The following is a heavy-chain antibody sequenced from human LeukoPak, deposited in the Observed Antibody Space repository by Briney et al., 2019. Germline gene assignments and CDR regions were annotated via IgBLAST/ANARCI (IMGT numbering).Heavy chain of an antibody. CDR3: AHKVEVGVNTRYFQH. Sequence: ESGPTLVKPTQTLTLTCTFSGFSLSTSGVGVGWIRQPPGKALEWLALIYWDDDKRYSPSLKSRLTITKDTSKNQVVLTMTNMDPVDTATYYCAHKVEVGVNTRYFQHWGQGTLVTVSS. CDR2: IYWDDDK. V-gene: IGHV2-5*02. CDR1: GFSLSTSGVG. J-gene: IGHJ1*01. D-gene: IGHD1-26*01.